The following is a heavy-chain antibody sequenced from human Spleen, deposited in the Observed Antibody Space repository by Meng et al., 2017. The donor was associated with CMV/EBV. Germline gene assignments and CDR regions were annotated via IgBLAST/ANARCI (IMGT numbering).Heavy chain of an antibody. Sequence: SVKVSCKASGGTFSSHAISWVRQAPGQGLEWMGGIIPIFDPPNYAQKFQGRVTITTDESTTTAYMQLNSLRSEDTAVYYCARGYTYYDFSSGSYSSTGHFDYWGQGTLVTVSS. CDR3: ARGYTYYDFSSGSYSSTGHFDY. D-gene: IGHD3/OR15-3a*01. CDR1: GGTFSSHA. CDR2: IIPIFDPP. V-gene: IGHV1-69*05. J-gene: IGHJ4*02.